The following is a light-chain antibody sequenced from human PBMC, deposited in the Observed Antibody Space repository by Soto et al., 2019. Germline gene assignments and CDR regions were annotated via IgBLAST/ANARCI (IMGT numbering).Light chain of an antibody. Sequence: QSVLTQAPSASGAPGQRVTMSCSGSRSNIGTNTVNWYQQRPGTPPKFLIYDNYRRPSGVPDRFSGSLSGTSASLAINGLQSEDEAYYYCSAWDDSLNRPVFGGGTKLTVL. CDR2: DNY. CDR1: RSNIGTNT. V-gene: IGLV1-44*01. J-gene: IGLJ2*01. CDR3: SAWDDSLNRPV.